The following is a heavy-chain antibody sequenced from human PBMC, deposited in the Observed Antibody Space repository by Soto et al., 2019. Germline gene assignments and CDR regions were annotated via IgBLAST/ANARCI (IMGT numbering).Heavy chain of an antibody. J-gene: IGHJ6*03. V-gene: IGHV1-8*01. CDR2: MNPNSGNT. D-gene: IGHD2-21*01. CDR1: GYTFTSYD. Sequence: QVQLVQSGAEVKKPGASVKVSCKASGYTFTSYDINWVRQATGQGLEWMGWMNPNSGNTGYAQKFQGRVTMTRNTSISTAYMELSSLRSEDTAVYYCARGCGGRINRGGRKYYYYYMDVWGKGTTVTVSS. CDR3: ARGCGGRINRGGRKYYYYYMDV.